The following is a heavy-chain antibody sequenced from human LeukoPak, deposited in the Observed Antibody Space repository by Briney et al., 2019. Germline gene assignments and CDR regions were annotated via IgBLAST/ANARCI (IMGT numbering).Heavy chain of an antibody. J-gene: IGHJ5*02. CDR1: GGSIRSYY. V-gene: IGHV4-59*01. CDR2: IYYSGST. Sequence: PSETLSLTCTVSGGSIRSYYWSWIRQPPGKGLEWIGYIYYSGSTNYNPSLKSRVTISVDTSKNQFSLKLRSVTAADTAVYYCARGGIVAPNWFDPWGQGTLVTVSS. CDR3: ARGGIVAPNWFDP. D-gene: IGHD1-26*01.